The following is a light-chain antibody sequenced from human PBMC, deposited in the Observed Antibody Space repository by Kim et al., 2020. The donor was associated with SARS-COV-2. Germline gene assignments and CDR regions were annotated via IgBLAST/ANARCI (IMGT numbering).Light chain of an antibody. CDR1: RAIDNY. J-gene: IGKJ5*01. Sequence: SASVGDRVTITGRASRAIDNYLAWFQQKPGKAPKPLIHAASRLQSGVPSRFSGSGSGTDFTLTISNLLPEDFATYYCQQYYIYPTFGQGTRLEIK. CDR3: QQYYIYPT. CDR2: AAS. V-gene: IGKV1-16*01.